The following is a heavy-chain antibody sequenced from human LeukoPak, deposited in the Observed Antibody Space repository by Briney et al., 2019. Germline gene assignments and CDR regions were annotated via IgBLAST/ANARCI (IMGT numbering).Heavy chain of an antibody. CDR3: ARDSGSSSSSDY. D-gene: IGHD6-6*01. J-gene: IGHJ4*02. Sequence: ASVKVSCMASGYTFTGYYMHWVRQAPGQGLEWMGWINPNSGGTNYVQKFQGRVTMTRDTSISTAYMELSSLRSDDTAVYYCARDSGSSSSSDYWGQGTLVTVSS. CDR1: GYTFTGYY. CDR2: INPNSGGT. V-gene: IGHV1-2*02.